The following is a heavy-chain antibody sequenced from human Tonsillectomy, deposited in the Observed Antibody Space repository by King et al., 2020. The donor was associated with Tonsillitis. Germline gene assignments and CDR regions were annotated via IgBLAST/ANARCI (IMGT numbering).Heavy chain of an antibody. CDR2: INPNSGGT. CDR3: ARGTTVTSLLYYYGMDV. Sequence: VQLVESGAEVKKPGASVKVSCKASRYTFTDYYMLWMRQAPGQGLEWLGWINPNSGGTNYAQKFQGRVTMTRDTSISTAYMELSRLRSDDTAVYYCARGTTVTSLLYYYGMDVWGQGTTVTVSS. V-gene: IGHV1-2*02. CDR1: RYTFTDYY. D-gene: IGHD4-17*01. J-gene: IGHJ6*02.